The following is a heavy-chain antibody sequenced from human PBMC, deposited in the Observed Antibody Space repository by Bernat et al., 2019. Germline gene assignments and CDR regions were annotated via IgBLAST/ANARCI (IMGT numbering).Heavy chain of an antibody. J-gene: IGHJ3*02. CDR1: GFTFSSYE. V-gene: IGHV3-48*03. CDR3: ARDLRYSSSSGAFDI. Sequence: EVQLVESGGGLVQPGGSLRLSCAASGFTFSSYEMNWVRQAPGKGLEWVSYISSSGSTIYYADSVKGRFTISRDNAKNSLYLQMNSLRAEDTAVYYCARDLRYSSSSGAFDIWGQGTMFTVSS. D-gene: IGHD6-6*01. CDR2: ISSSGSTI.